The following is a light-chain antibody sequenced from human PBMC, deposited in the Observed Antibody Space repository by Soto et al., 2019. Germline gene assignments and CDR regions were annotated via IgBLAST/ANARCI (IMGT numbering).Light chain of an antibody. CDR3: QQRSNWPLYT. Sequence: EIVLTQSPATLSLSPGERATLSCRASQSVSSYLAWYQHKPGQAPRLLIYDASNRSTGIPARFSGSGSGTAFTLTISSLEPEDFAVHYCQQRSNWPLYTFGQGTKLEIK. CDR1: QSVSSY. J-gene: IGKJ2*01. CDR2: DAS. V-gene: IGKV3-11*01.